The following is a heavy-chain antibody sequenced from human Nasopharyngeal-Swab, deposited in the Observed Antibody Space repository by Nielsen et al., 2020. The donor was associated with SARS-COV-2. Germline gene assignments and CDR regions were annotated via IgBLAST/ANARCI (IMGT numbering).Heavy chain of an antibody. D-gene: IGHD5-24*01. Sequence: SVKVSCKPSGGTFSSYAFSWVRQAPGQGLEWMGGILPIFGTSNYAQKFQGRVTMTRDTSTSTVYMEVRSLRSEDTAIYYCAKGVVRDGYSEGGDYWGQGTLVTVSS. CDR2: ILPIFGTS. CDR1: GGTFSSYA. CDR3: AKGVVRDGYSEGGDY. J-gene: IGHJ4*02. V-gene: IGHV1-69*05.